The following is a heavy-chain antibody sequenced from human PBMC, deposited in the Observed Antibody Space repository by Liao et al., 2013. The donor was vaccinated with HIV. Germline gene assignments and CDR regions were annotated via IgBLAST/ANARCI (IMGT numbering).Heavy chain of an antibody. Sequence: QLQLQESGPGLVKPSETLSLTCTVSGGSISSSSYYWGWIRQPPGKGLEWIGSIYYSGPTFYSPSLKSRTTISVDTSKNQFSLKLTSVTAADTAVYYCARATTLTTSGYDAFDIWGQGTMVTVSS. J-gene: IGHJ3*02. V-gene: IGHV4-39*07. CDR3: ARATTLTTSGYDAFDI. D-gene: IGHD4-17*01. CDR1: GGSISSSSYY. CDR2: IYYSGPT.